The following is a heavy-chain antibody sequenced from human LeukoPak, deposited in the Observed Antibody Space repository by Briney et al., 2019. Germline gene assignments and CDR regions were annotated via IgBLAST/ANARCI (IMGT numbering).Heavy chain of an antibody. D-gene: IGHD3-22*01. Sequence: PSETLSLTCAVYGGSFSGYYWSWIRQPPGKGLEWIGEINHSGSTNYNPSLKSRVTISVDTSKNQFSLKLSSVTAADTAVYYCAREAYYYDSSGYYYWGLFDYWGQRTLVTVS. CDR2: INHSGST. CDR3: AREAYYYDSSGYYYWGLFDY. V-gene: IGHV4-34*01. J-gene: IGHJ4*02. CDR1: GGSFSGYY.